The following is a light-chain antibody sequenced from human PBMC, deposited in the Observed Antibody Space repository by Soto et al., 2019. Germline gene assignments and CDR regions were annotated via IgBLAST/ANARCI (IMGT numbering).Light chain of an antibody. CDR1: QDIANY. J-gene: IGKJ4*01. V-gene: IGKV1-9*01. CDR2: ATS. Sequence: DIQLTQSPSFLSASVGDRFTITCRASQDIANYLAWYQHKPGKAPKFLIYATSTLQSGVPSRFSGSGSGTDFTLTISSLQPEDFATYYCQQVNSYPLTFGGGTKVDIK. CDR3: QQVNSYPLT.